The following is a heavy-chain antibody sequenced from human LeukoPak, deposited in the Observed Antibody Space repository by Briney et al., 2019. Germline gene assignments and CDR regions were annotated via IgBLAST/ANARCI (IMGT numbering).Heavy chain of an antibody. D-gene: IGHD6-6*01. J-gene: IGHJ4*02. CDR1: GFTFSSYG. Sequence: PGRSLRVSCAASGFTFSSYGMHWVRQAPGKGLEWVAVISYDGSNKYYADSVKGRFTISRDNSKNTLYLQMNSLRAEDTAVYYCAKRSSSGRGFDYWGQGTLVTVSS. V-gene: IGHV3-30*18. CDR3: AKRSSSGRGFDY. CDR2: ISYDGSNK.